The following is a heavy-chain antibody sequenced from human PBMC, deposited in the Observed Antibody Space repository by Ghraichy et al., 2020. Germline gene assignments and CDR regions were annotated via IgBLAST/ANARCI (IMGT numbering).Heavy chain of an antibody. D-gene: IGHD1-26*01. J-gene: IGHJ6*03. CDR3: ARHSPRGGSFGYFYHMDV. V-gene: IGHV4-59*08. CDR2: IYYTGTT. Sequence: SETLSLTCTVSDGSIGSSYWSWIRQPPGKGLEWIGYIYYTGTTKYNSTLKSRVTISLDTSKNQVSLMLTSVIASDTATYHCARHSPRGGSFGYFYHMDVWGKGTPVIVS. CDR1: DGSIGSSY.